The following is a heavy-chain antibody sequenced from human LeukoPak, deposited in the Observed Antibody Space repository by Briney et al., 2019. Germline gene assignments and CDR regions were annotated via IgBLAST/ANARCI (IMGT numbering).Heavy chain of an antibody. CDR2: INSDGSST. V-gene: IGHV3-74*01. CDR3: ARDHRGSGSRYYYYYMDV. D-gene: IGHD3-10*01. Sequence: GGSLRLSCAASGFTFSSYWMHWVRQAPGKGLVWVSRINSDGSSTSYADSVKGRFTISRDNAKNTLYLQMNSLRAEDTAVYYCARDHRGSGSRYYYYYMDVWGKGTTVTISS. J-gene: IGHJ6*03. CDR1: GFTFSSYW.